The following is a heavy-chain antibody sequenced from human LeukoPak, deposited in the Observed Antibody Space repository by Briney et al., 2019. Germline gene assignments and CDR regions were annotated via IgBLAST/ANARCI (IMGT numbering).Heavy chain of an antibody. CDR1: GFSFSSYW. J-gene: IGHJ4*02. D-gene: IGHD2-15*01. CDR3: ARFGYVAAVDV. Sequence: GWSLRLPCSASGFSFSSYWMTWVRHAPGTRLNLVANINPAGSETYYVDPVKGRFSISRDNAKNLVYLQMNSLRAEDTAVYHCARFGYVAAVDVWGQGTPVTVPS. CDR2: INPAGSET. V-gene: IGHV3-7*01.